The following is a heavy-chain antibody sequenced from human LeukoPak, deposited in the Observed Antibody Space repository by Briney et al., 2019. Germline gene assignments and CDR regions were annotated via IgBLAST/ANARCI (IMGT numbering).Heavy chain of an antibody. V-gene: IGHV1-46*01. CDR1: GYTFTSYY. J-gene: IGHJ4*02. CDR3: AREPDGTGYSYGLTGPENNYFDY. Sequence: GASVKVSCKASGYTFTSYYMHWVRQAPGQGLEWMGLINPSGGSTSYAQKFQGRVTMTRDTSTSTVYMELSSLRSEDTAVYYCAREPDGTGYSYGLTGPENNYFDYWGQGTLVTVSS. CDR2: INPSGGST. D-gene: IGHD5-18*01.